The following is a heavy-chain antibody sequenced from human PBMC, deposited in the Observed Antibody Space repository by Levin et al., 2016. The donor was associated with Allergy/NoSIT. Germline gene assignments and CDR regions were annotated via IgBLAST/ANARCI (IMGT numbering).Heavy chain of an antibody. J-gene: IGHJ6*02. Sequence: WIRQPPGKGLEWVAVISYDGSNKNYADSVKGRFTISRDNSKNTLYLQMNSLRAEDTAVYYCAKWYSSEGYGLDVWGQGTTVTVSS. D-gene: IGHD6-19*01. CDR3: AKWYSSEGYGLDV. CDR2: ISYDGSNK. V-gene: IGHV3-33*05.